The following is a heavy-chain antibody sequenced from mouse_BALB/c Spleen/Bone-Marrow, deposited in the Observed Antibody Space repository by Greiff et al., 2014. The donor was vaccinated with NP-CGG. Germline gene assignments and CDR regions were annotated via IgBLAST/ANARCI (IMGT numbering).Heavy chain of an antibody. CDR2: IDPYDGYT. V-gene: IGHV1-69*02. CDR3: SRGDAGGTDY. J-gene: IGHJ2*01. Sequence: VQLQESGAELVKPGASVKLSCTASGYTFNSYWMHWVKQRPGQGLEWIGWIDPYDGYTDYAPKFKGKATLTVDTSSSTAYLQLSSRTSEDEAADDCSRGDAGGTDYWGQGTTLTVSS. D-gene: IGHD2-13*01. CDR1: GYTFNSYW.